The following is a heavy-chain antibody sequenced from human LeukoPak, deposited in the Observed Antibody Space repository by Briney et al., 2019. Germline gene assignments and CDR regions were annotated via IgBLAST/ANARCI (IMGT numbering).Heavy chain of an antibody. Sequence: ASVKVSCKASGYTFTNFGISWVRQAPGQGLEWMGWISGYNGNTNYAQKLQGRVIMTTDTSTSTAYMDLRSLRSDDTAVYYCARDRHRRHYYDSSLHPPLDYWGQGTLVTVSS. CDR1: GYTFTNFG. J-gene: IGHJ4*02. CDR2: ISGYNGNT. CDR3: ARDRHRRHYYDSSLHPPLDY. V-gene: IGHV1-18*01. D-gene: IGHD3-22*01.